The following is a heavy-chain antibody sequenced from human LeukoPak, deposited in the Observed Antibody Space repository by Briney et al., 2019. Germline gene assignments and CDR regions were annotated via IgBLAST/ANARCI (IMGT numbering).Heavy chain of an antibody. CDR3: ARHSEGVLRFLEWLLLDY. V-gene: IGHV5-51*01. CDR2: IYPGDSDT. D-gene: IGHD3-3*01. Sequence: GESLKISCKGSGHSFTSYWIGWVRQMPGKGLEWMGIIYPGDSDTRYSPSFQGQVTISADKSISTAYLQWSSLKASDTAMYYCARHSEGVLRFLEWLLLDYWGQGTLVTVSS. CDR1: GHSFTSYW. J-gene: IGHJ4*02.